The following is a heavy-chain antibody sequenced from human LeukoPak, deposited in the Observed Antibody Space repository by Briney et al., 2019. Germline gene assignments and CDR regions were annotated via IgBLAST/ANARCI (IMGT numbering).Heavy chain of an antibody. D-gene: IGHD6-13*01. CDR1: GYTFTSYG. CDR2: ISAYNGNT. V-gene: IGHV1-18*01. CDR3: ARDRLLYSSSLWGGDY. J-gene: IGHJ4*02. Sequence: ASVKVSCKASGYTFTSYGISWVRQAPGQGLEWMGWISAYNGNTNYAQKPQGRVTMTTDTSTSTAYMELRSLRSDDTAVYYCARDRLLYSSSLWGGDYWGQGTLVTVSS.